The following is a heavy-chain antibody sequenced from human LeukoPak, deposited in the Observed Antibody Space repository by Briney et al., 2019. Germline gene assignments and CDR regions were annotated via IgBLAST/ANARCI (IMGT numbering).Heavy chain of an antibody. CDR3: ARDVYGLGDY. J-gene: IGHJ4*02. D-gene: IGHD1-14*01. Sequence: GGSLRLSCVASGFTFSNYWMHWVRHAPEKGMMWVSKINSDGSGPDYADSVKGRFTISRDNAKNTLYLQMNSLRAEDTAVYYCARDVYGLGDYWGQGTLVTVSS. CDR2: INSDGSGP. V-gene: IGHV3-74*01. CDR1: GFTFSNYW.